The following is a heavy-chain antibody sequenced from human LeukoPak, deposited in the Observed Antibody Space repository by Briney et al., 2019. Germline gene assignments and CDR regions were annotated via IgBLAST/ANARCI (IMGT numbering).Heavy chain of an antibody. CDR1: AFSFSTYS. CDR3: ARVGYCSGGSCYSLNWFDP. D-gene: IGHD2-15*01. V-gene: IGHV3-21*01. J-gene: IGHJ5*02. Sequence: GGSLRLSCAASAFSFSTYSMNWVRQAPGKGPEWVSSISSSSNYIYYADSVKGRFTISRDNAKNSLYLQMNSLRADDTAVYYCARVGYCSGGSCYSLNWFDPWGQGTLVTVSS. CDR2: ISSSSNYI.